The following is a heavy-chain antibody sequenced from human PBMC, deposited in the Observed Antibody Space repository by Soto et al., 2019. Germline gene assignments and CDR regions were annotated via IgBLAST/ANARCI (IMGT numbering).Heavy chain of an antibody. CDR2: IYSGGST. CDR3: ARGLRYCSGGSCPRKYGMDV. V-gene: IGHV3-53*01. Sequence: HPGGSLRLSCAASGFTVSSNYMSWVRQAPGKGLEWVSVIYSGGSTYYADSVKGRFTISRDNSKNTLYLQMNSLRAEDTAVYYCARGLRYCSGGSCPRKYGMDVWGQGTTVTVSS. CDR1: GFTVSSNY. D-gene: IGHD2-15*01. J-gene: IGHJ6*02.